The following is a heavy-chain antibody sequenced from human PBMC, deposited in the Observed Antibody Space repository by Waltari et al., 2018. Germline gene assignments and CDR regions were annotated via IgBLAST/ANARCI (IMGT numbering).Heavy chain of an antibody. V-gene: IGHV1-8*03. CDR2: MNPNRGNT. Sequence: QVQLVQSGAEVKKPGASVKVSCKASGYTFTSYDINWVRQATGQGLEWMGWMNPNRGNTGYEQKSQGRVTITRNPSISTAYMELSSLRSEDTAVYYCARVWFGEFLRTVDWGQGTLVTVSS. J-gene: IGHJ4*02. D-gene: IGHD3-10*01. CDR1: GYTFTSYD. CDR3: ARVWFGEFLRTVD.